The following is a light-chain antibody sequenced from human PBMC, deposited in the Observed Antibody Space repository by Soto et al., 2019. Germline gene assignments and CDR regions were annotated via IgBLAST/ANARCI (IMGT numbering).Light chain of an antibody. CDR2: GAS. CDR1: QSVSSSY. CDR3: QQYGSPIT. V-gene: IGKV3-20*01. J-gene: IGKJ5*01. Sequence: SPGERATLSCRASQSVSSSYLAWYQQKPGQAPRLIIYGASSRATGIPDRFSGSGSGTDFTLTISRLEPEDFAVYYCQQYGSPITFGQGTRLEIK.